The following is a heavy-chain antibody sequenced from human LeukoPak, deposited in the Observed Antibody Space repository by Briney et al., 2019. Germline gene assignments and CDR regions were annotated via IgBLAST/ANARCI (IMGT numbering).Heavy chain of an antibody. CDR1: GFTFSSYE. V-gene: IGHV3-48*03. CDR2: ISSGGSTR. Sequence: GGSLRLSCAASGFTFSSYEMNWVRQAPGKGLEWLSYISSGGSTRYYADSVKGRFTISRDNAKNSLYLQMNSLRAEDTAVYYCARDTRVDYWGQGTLVTVSS. CDR3: ARDTRVDY. J-gene: IGHJ4*02.